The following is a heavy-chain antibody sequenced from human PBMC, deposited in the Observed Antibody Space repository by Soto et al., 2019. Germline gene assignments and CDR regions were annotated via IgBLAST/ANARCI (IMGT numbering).Heavy chain of an antibody. CDR1: GYTFTSYG. D-gene: IGHD2-15*01. Sequence: QVQLVQSGAEVKKPGASVKVSCKASGYTFTSYGISWVRQAPGQGLERMGWISAYNGNTNYAQKLQGRVTMTTDTSTSTAYMELRSLRSDDTAVYYCARDWPKLSATLRFFDYWGQGTLVTVSS. CDR3: ARDWPKLSATLRFFDY. V-gene: IGHV1-18*01. J-gene: IGHJ4*02. CDR2: ISAYNGNT.